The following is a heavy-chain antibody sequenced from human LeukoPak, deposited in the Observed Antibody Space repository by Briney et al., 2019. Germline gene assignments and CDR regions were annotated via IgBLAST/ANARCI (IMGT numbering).Heavy chain of an antibody. J-gene: IGHJ4*02. D-gene: IGHD4-23*01. CDR1: GGSFSGYY. CDR3: ARGGDYAGVAALLDL. Sequence: LSLTCAVYGGSFSGYYWSWIRQAPGKGLEWIAYISTRAAITYYVDSVKGRFTISADNAKNSLYLQMNSLRPDDTALYYCARGGDYAGVAALLDLWGQGTPVTVSS. V-gene: IGHV3-11*01. CDR2: ISTRAAIT.